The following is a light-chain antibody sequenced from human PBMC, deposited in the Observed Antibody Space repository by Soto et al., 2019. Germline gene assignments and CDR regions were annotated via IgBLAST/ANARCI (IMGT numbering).Light chain of an antibody. V-gene: IGKV3D-15*01. CDR1: QSVSSN. CDR3: QQYNNWPPWT. CDR2: GAS. J-gene: IGKJ1*01. Sequence: EIVMTQSPVTLSVSPGERATLSCRASQSVSSNLAWYQQKPGQAPRLLIYGASIRATGIPARFSGSGSGTEFTLTISSLQSEDFAVYYCQQYNNWPPWTFGQGTKVDIK.